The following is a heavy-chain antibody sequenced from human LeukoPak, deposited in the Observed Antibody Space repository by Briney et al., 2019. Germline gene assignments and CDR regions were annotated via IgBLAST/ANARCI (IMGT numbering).Heavy chain of an antibody. V-gene: IGHV3-30*18. CDR3: AKADNTNYYDSTGLDY. J-gene: IGHJ4*02. CDR1: RFTFSSYG. CDR2: ISYDGSNK. Sequence: GRSLRHSCSASRFTFSSYGMHWVRQAPAKGLEWVAVISYDGSNKYYADYVKGRFTISRDNSKNTLYLQMNSLRAEDTAVYYCAKADNTNYYDSTGLDYWGQGTLVTVSS. D-gene: IGHD3-22*01.